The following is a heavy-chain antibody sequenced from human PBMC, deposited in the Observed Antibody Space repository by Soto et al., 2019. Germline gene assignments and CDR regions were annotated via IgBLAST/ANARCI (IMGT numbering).Heavy chain of an antibody. D-gene: IGHD2-15*01. CDR1: GFTFSSYA. CDR3: ARERGSGYCSGGSCHVLGYFDY. V-gene: IGHV3-23*01. J-gene: IGHJ4*02. Sequence: EVQLLESGGGLVQPGGSLRLSCAASGFTFSSYAMSWVRQAPGKGLEWVSAISGSGGSTYYADSVKGRFTISRDNSKNTLYLQMNSLRAEDTAVYYCARERGSGYCSGGSCHVLGYFDYWGQGTLVTVSS. CDR2: ISGSGGST.